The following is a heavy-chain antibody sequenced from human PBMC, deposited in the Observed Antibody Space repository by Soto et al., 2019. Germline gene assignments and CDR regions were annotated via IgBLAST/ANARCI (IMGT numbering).Heavy chain of an antibody. V-gene: IGHV4-39*01. CDR1: GGSINSSDHF. D-gene: IGHD3-16*01. CDR2: VYYTETT. J-gene: IGHJ5*02. Sequence: PSETLSLTCSLSGGSINSSDHFWGWIRQTPGKGLEWIVSVYYTETTYYNPSLESPVSISVETSRNTFSLKVNSVTAADTGIYYCARQIVLYTNILITSLDLWGQRTRVTVSS. CDR3: ARQIVLYTNILITSLDL.